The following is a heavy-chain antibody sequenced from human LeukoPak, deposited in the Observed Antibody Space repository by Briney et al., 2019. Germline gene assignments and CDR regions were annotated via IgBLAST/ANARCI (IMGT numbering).Heavy chain of an antibody. CDR2: ISSSSSYI. V-gene: IGHV3-21*01. J-gene: IGHJ5*02. CDR1: GFTFSSYS. D-gene: IGHD3-10*01. Sequence: GGSLRLSCAASGFTFSSYSMNWVRQAPGKGLEWVSSISSSSSYIYYADSVKGRFTISRDNAKNSLYLQMNSLRAGDTAVYYCARDFGAKRVWFGELQGPMKNWFDPWGQGTLVTVSS. CDR3: ARDFGAKRVWFGELQGPMKNWFDP.